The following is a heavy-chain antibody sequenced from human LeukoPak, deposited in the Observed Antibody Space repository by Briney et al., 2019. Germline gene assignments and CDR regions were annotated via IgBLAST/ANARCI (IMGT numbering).Heavy chain of an antibody. CDR3: ARVTPLGKLLWFENYYFDY. CDR1: GYTFTSYA. D-gene: IGHD3-10*01. Sequence: ASVKVSCKASGYTFTSYAMNWVRQAPGQGLEWMGWINTNTGNPTYAQGFTGRFVFSLDTSVSTAYLQISSLKAEDTAVYYCARVTPLGKLLWFENYYFDYWGQGTLVTVSS. CDR2: INTNTGNP. V-gene: IGHV7-4-1*02. J-gene: IGHJ4*02.